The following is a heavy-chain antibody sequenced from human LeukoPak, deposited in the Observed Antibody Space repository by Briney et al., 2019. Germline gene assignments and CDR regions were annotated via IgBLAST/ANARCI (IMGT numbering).Heavy chain of an antibody. Sequence: PGGSLRLSCAASGFTFSSYSMNWVRQAPGKGLEWVSSISSSSSYIYYADSVKGRFTISRDNAKNSLYLQMNSLRAEDTAVYYCARSAPYDSSGYYPLDYWGQGTLVTVSS. V-gene: IGHV3-21*01. D-gene: IGHD3-22*01. CDR1: GFTFSSYS. CDR2: ISSSSSYI. J-gene: IGHJ4*02. CDR3: ARSAPYDSSGYYPLDY.